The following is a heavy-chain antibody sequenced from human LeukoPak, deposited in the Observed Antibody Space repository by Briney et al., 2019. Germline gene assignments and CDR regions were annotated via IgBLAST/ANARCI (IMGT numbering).Heavy chain of an antibody. CDR3: ARSRIVVVPAATTGYYGMDV. J-gene: IGHJ6*02. CDR1: GYTFTSYD. V-gene: IGHV1-8*01. D-gene: IGHD2-2*01. Sequence: ASVKVSCKASGYTFTSYDINWVRQATGQGLEWMGWMNPNSGNTGYAQKFQGRVTMTRNTSISTAYVELSSLRSEDTAVYYCARSRIVVVPAATTGYYGMDVWGQGTTVTVSS. CDR2: MNPNSGNT.